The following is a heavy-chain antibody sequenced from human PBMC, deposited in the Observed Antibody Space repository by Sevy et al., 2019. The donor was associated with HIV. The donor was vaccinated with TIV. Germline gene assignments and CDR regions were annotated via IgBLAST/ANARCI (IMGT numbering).Heavy chain of an antibody. V-gene: IGHV3-21*01. CDR3: ARAPYRSSFFYFDY. CDR2: ITSSSTYI. Sequence: GGSLRLSCAASGFSFSSYSMNWVRQAPGKGLEWVSCITSSSTYIYYAYSVKGRFTISRDNAKNSMYLQMNSLRAEDTAVYYCARAPYRSSFFYFDYWGQGTLVTVSS. J-gene: IGHJ4*02. CDR1: GFSFSSYS. D-gene: IGHD6-13*01.